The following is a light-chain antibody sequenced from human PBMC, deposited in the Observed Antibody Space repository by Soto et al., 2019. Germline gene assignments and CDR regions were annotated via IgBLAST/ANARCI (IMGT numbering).Light chain of an antibody. CDR3: ETWDSNSRV. J-gene: IGLJ7*01. CDR1: SGHSSYI. V-gene: IGLV4-60*03. Sequence: QSVLTQSSSASASLGSSVRLTCTLSSGHSSYIIAWHQQPPGKAPRYLMKLERSGSYNKGSGVPDRFSGSSSGADRYLTISNLQSDDEADYYCETWDSNSRVFGGGTQLTVL. CDR2: LERSGSY.